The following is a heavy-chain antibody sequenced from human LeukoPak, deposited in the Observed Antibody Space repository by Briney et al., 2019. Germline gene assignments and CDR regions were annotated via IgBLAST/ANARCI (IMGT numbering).Heavy chain of an antibody. CDR3: ARHQDGYSYGYDY. CDR1: GYSSTNYW. Sequence: GESLKISCKGSGYSSTNYWIGWVRQMPGKGLEWMGIIYPDDSDTRYSPSFQGQVTISADKSISTAYLQWSSLKASETAMYYCARHQDGYSYGYDYWGQGTLVTVSS. D-gene: IGHD5-18*01. J-gene: IGHJ4*02. CDR2: IYPDDSDT. V-gene: IGHV5-51*01.